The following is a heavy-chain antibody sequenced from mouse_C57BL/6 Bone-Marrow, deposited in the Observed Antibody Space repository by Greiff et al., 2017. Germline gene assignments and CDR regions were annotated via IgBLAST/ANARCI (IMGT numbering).Heavy chain of an antibody. CDR3: TREYCGPGYYFDY. J-gene: IGHJ2*01. CDR1: GYTFTSYW. CDR2: IYPGSGST. D-gene: IGHD5-1*01. Sequence: QVQLQQPGAELVKPGASVKMSCKASGYTFTSYWITWVKQRPGQGLEWIGEIYPGSGSTNYNEKFKSKATLTVDTSSSTTYMQLSSLTSEDSAVYCGTREYCGPGYYFDYWGQGTTLTVSS. V-gene: IGHV1-55*01.